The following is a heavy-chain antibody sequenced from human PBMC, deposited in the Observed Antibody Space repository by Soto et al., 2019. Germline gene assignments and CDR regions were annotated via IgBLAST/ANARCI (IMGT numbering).Heavy chain of an antibody. Sequence: SETLSLTCAFYGGSFSGYYWSWIRQPPGKGLEWIGEINHSGSTNYNPSLKSRVTISVDTSKNQFSLKLSSVTAADTAVYYCARGRRREAARLPYYYYYGMDVWGQGTTVTVSS. CDR3: ARGRRREAARLPYYYYYGMDV. J-gene: IGHJ6*02. CDR2: INHSGST. CDR1: GGSFSGYY. V-gene: IGHV4-34*01. D-gene: IGHD6-6*01.